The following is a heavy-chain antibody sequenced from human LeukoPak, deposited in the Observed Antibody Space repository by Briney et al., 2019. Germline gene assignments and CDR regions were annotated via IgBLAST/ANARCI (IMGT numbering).Heavy chain of an antibody. J-gene: IGHJ4*02. D-gene: IGHD1-26*01. CDR1: GYTFTSYD. CDR2: MNPNRGNT. Sequence: ASVKVSCKASGYTFTSYDINWVRQATGQGVEWMGWMNPNRGNTGYAQKFQGRVTITRNTSTSTAYMELSSLRSEDTAVYYCATMPRWGPKAWVQGTLVTVSS. CDR3: ATMPRWGPKA. V-gene: IGHV1-8*01.